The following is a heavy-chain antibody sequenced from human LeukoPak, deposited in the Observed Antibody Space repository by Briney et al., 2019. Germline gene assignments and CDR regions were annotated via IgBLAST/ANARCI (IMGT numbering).Heavy chain of an antibody. CDR3: ARGRIHSWSDAFDI. Sequence: AASVKVSCKASGYTFIGHYMHWVRQAPGQGLEWMGWINSNSGGTNYAQKFQGSVIMTRDTSISTAYMELSRLKSDDTAVYYCARGRIHSWSDAFDIWGQGTTVTVSS. CDR1: GYTFIGHY. D-gene: IGHD5-18*01. V-gene: IGHV1-2*02. J-gene: IGHJ3*02. CDR2: INSNSGGT.